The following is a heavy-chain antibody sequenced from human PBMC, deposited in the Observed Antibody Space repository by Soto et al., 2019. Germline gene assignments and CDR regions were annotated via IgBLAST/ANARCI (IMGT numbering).Heavy chain of an antibody. Sequence: GGSLRLSCAASGFTFSSYAMSWVRQAPGKGLEWVSAISGSGGSTYYADSVKGRFTISRDNSKNTLYLQMNSLRAEDTAVYYCAKGGGYSYAQWSTRYFDYWGQGTLVTVSS. J-gene: IGHJ4*02. V-gene: IGHV3-23*01. D-gene: IGHD5-18*01. CDR2: ISGSGGST. CDR1: GFTFSSYA. CDR3: AKGGGYSYAQWSTRYFDY.